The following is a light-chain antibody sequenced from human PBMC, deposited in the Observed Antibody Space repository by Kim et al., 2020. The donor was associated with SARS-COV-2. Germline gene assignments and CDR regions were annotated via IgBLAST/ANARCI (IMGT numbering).Light chain of an antibody. J-gene: IGLJ3*02. CDR1: SSDIGCYNY. Sequence: GQSITISFTGTSSDIGCYNYVSWYQLHPGKAPKLMIYDVNKRPSGVSYRFSGSKSGNTAFLTIFGLQAEDEADYYCSSYTSTSTPPFGGGTKVTVL. CDR2: DVN. CDR3: SSYTSTSTPP. V-gene: IGLV2-14*03.